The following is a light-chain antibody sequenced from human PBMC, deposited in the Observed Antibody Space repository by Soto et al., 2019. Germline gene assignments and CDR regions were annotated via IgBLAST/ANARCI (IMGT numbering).Light chain of an antibody. CDR3: QQFGYRPLT. V-gene: IGKV1-5*01. CDR1: QSISSW. Sequence: DIQMTQSPSTLSASVGDRVTITCRASQSISSWLAWYQRKPGKAPKLLIYDASSLESGVPSRFSGSGSGTEFTLTISSLQPEDFAVYYCQQFGYRPLTFGGGTKVDI. CDR2: DAS. J-gene: IGKJ4*01.